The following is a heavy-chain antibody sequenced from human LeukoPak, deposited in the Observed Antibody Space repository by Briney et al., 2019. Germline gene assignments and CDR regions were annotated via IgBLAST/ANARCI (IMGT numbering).Heavy chain of an antibody. V-gene: IGHV3-23*01. D-gene: IGHD6-6*01. CDR2: ISVSGATT. CDR1: GFTFSNYV. Sequence: GGSLRLSCAASGFTFSNYVMTWVRQAPGKGLEWISTISVSGATTYYADSVQGRFTIPRDNSKNTLSLRMNNLRAEDSAIYYCTSRKEYSTSSVYYWGQGTLVTVSS. J-gene: IGHJ4*02. CDR3: TSRKEYSTSSVYY.